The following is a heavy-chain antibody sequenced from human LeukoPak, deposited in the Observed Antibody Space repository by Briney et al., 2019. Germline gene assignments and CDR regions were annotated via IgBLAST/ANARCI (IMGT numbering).Heavy chain of an antibody. J-gene: IGHJ5*02. CDR2: INPSGSST. CDR3: ARDNSVEDGAWWFDT. Sequence: ASVKVSCKASGYSFTSHYMHWVRQAPGQGLEWLGLINPSGSSTLYAQKFQGRITMTRDMSTTTDYMELSSLTYDDTAVYYCARDNSVEDGAWWFDTWGQGTLVTVSS. CDR1: GYSFTSHY. V-gene: IGHV1-46*01. D-gene: IGHD5-24*01.